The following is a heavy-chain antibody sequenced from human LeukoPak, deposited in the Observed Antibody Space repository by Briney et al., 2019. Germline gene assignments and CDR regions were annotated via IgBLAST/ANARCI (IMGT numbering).Heavy chain of an antibody. Sequence: GGSLRLSCAASGFTFSSYAMSWVRQAPGKGLEWVSYISSSGSTIYYADSVKGRFTISRDNAKNSLYLQMNSLRAEDTAVYYCARGRYYYDSSGYWFQHWGQGTLVTVSS. CDR3: ARGRYYYDSSGYWFQH. V-gene: IGHV3-48*03. CDR1: GFTFSSYA. J-gene: IGHJ1*01. CDR2: ISSSGSTI. D-gene: IGHD3-22*01.